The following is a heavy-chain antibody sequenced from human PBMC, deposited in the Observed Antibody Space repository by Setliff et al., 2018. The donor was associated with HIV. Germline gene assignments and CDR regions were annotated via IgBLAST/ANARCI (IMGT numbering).Heavy chain of an antibody. J-gene: IGHJ6*03. CDR2: INHSEST. CDR1: GESFSDYY. Sequence: SETLSLTCAVYGESFSDYYWSWIRQPPGKGLEWIGEINHSESTNYNPSLKSRVTVSVDTSKNQFSLKMSSVTAADTAVYYCASMTGPDYYYYMDVWGKGTTVTVSS. V-gene: IGHV4-34*01. D-gene: IGHD3-9*01. CDR3: ASMTGPDYYYYMDV.